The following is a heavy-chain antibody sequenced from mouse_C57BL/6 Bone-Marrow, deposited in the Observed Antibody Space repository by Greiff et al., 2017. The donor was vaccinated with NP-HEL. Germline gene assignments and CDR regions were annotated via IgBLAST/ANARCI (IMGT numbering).Heavy chain of an antibody. J-gene: IGHJ2*01. D-gene: IGHD1-1*01. CDR2: ISYDGSN. CDR1: GYSITSGYY. CDR3: ARAPHYYGSRGY. V-gene: IGHV3-6*01. Sequence: EVQLQQSGPGLVKPSQSLSLTCSVTGYSITSGYYWNWIRQFPGNKLEWMGYISYDGSNNYNPSLKNRISITRDTSKNQFFLKLNSVTTEDTATYYCARAPHYYGSRGYWGQGTTLTVSS.